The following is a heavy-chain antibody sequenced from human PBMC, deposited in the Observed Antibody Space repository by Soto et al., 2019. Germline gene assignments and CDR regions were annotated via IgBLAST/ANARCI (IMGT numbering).Heavy chain of an antibody. CDR1: GFTFSDYA. CDR3: ARVPTAAPVIGHDH. V-gene: IGHV3-74*01. CDR2: IRGDGSGT. Sequence: GGSLRLSCAASGFTFSDYAMHWVRQAPGKGLEWVSRIRGDGSGTNYADSVKGRFTISRDNTKNTLYLQMNSLGAEDTAVYYCARVPTAAPVIGHDHWG. D-gene: IGHD3-16*02. J-gene: IGHJ2*01.